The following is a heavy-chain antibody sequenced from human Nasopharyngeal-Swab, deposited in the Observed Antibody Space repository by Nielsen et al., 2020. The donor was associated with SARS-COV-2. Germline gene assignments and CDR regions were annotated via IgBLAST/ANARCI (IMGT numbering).Heavy chain of an antibody. CDR1: GYTFTSYG. V-gene: IGHV1-18*04. D-gene: IGHD6-6*01. Sequence: ASVKVSCNASGYTFTSYGISWVRQSPGQVLEWMGWISAYNGNTNYAQKLQGRVTMTTDTSTSTAYMELRSLRSDDTAVYYCARDPLGSSSSVGDYWGQGTLVTVSS. CDR2: ISAYNGNT. CDR3: ARDPLGSSSSVGDY. J-gene: IGHJ4*02.